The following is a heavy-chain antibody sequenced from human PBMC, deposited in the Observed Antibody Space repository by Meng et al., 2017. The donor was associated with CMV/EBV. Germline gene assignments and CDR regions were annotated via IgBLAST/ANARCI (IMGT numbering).Heavy chain of an antibody. J-gene: IGHJ4*02. Sequence: FSDNYMEWVRQTPGKGLECVGRTADKANNYITEYAPSVKGRFTISRDVLKNALYLQMNDLNIGDTAVYYCARMGHSDSSGYYGYFDYWGQGSLVTVSS. CDR1: FSDNY. CDR2: TADKANNYIT. CDR3: ARMGHSDSSGYYGYFDY. V-gene: IGHV3-72*01. D-gene: IGHD3-22*01.